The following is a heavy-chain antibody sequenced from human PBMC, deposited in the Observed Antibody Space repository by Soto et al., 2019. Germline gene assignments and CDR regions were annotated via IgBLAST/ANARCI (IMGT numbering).Heavy chain of an antibody. CDR3: ASSFVPAAIGGGYYYGMDV. V-gene: IGHV1-69*12. Sequence: QVQLVQSGAEVKKPGSSVKVSCKASGGTFSSYAISWVRQAPGQGLEWMGGIIPIFGTANYAQKFQGRVTITAAESTSAASMERSSLRSEDTAVYYCASSFVPAAIGGGYYYGMDVWGQGTTVTVSS. CDR2: IIPIFGTA. D-gene: IGHD2-2*01. CDR1: GGTFSSYA. J-gene: IGHJ6*02.